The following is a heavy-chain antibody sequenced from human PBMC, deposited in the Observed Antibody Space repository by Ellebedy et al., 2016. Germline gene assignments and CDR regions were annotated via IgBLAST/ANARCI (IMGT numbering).Heavy chain of an antibody. CDR1: GFSFRMYD. CDR2: ISGSGRST. D-gene: IGHD2-21*01. CDR3: AKGYFSRACCGGDCYLDDPFDV. V-gene: IGHV3-23*01. Sequence: GESLKISXAASGFSFRMYDMGWVRQVPGKGLEWVSGISGSGRSTHYADSVKGRFTISRDKSKNTVSLQMNSLRAEDTALYYCAKGYFSRACCGGDCYLDDPFDVWGQGTVVTVSS. J-gene: IGHJ3*01.